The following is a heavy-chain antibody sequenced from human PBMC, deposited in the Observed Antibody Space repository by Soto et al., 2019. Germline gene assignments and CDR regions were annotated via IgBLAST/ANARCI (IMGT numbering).Heavy chain of an antibody. CDR2: INPNSGGT. J-gene: IGHJ4*02. CDR3: ARDRSYDSSGYYPYYFDY. V-gene: IGHV1-2*02. Sequence: ASVKVSCKASGYTFTGYHMHWVRQAPGQGLEWMGWINPNSGGTNYAQKFQGRVTMTRDTSISTAYMELSRLRSDDTAVYYCARDRSYDSSGYYPYYFDYWGQGTLVTVSS. D-gene: IGHD3-22*01. CDR1: GYTFTGYH.